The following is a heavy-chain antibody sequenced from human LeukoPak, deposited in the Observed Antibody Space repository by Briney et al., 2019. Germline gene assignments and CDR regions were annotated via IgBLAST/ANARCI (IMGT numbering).Heavy chain of an antibody. J-gene: IGHJ4*02. CDR1: GFTFDDYA. CDR2: ITSSSSYI. V-gene: IGHV3-21*01. Sequence: GGSLRLSCAASGFTFDDYAMHWVRQAPGKGLEWVASITSSSSYIYHADSVKGRFTISRDNSKNTLYLQMNSLRAEDTAVYYCAKEADYWGQGTLVTVSS. CDR3: AKEADY.